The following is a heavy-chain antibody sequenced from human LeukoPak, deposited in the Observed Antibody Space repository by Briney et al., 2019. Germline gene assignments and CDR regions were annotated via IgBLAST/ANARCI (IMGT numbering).Heavy chain of an antibody. D-gene: IGHD5-12*01. Sequence: PSGTLSLTCAVYGESFSGYFWNWIRQPPGKGLEWIGEINHSGSTSNHNPSLKSRVTMSVDTSKNQFSLKLSFVTAADTAVYYCARKSGYARDYWGQGNLVTVSS. CDR3: ARKSGYARDY. V-gene: IGHV4-34*01. CDR1: GESFSGYF. J-gene: IGHJ4*02. CDR2: INHSGSTS.